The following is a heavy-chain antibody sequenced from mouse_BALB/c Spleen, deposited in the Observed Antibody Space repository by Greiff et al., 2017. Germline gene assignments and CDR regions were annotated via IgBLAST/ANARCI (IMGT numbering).Heavy chain of an antibody. CDR3: ARDGITTVVAPYYYAMDY. D-gene: IGHD1-1*01. J-gene: IGHJ4*01. CDR1: GFTFSSYA. CDR2: ISSGGSYT. V-gene: IGHV5-9-4*01. Sequence: EVQLVESGGGLVKPGGSLKLSCAASGFTFSSYAMSWVRQSPEKRLEWVAEISSGGSYTYYPDTVTGRFTISRDNAKNTLYLEMSSLRSEDTAMYYCARDGITTVVAPYYYAMDYWGQGTSVTVSS.